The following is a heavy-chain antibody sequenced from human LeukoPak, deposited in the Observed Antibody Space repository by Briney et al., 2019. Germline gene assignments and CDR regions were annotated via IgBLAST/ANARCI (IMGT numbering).Heavy chain of an antibody. J-gene: IGHJ6*02. Sequence: GGSLRLSCAASGLTFSSYSMNWVRQAPGKGLEWVSYISSSSSTIYYADSVKGRFTISRDNAKNSLYLQMNSLRAEDTAVYYCARDAPSYYYGSGSYDPYGMDVWGQGTTVTVSS. D-gene: IGHD3-10*01. V-gene: IGHV3-48*01. CDR3: ARDAPSYYYGSGSYDPYGMDV. CDR1: GLTFSSYS. CDR2: ISSSSSTI.